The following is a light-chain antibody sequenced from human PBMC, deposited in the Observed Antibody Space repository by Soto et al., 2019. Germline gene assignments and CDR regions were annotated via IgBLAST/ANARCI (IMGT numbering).Light chain of an antibody. CDR2: LGS. V-gene: IGKV2-28*01. CDR1: QSVLHSNGYNY. Sequence: DIVMTQSPLSLPVTPGGPASISCXSSQSVLHSNGYNYLDWYLQKPGQSPQLLIYLGSNRASGVPDRFSGSGSGTDFTLKISRVEAEDVGVYYCMQALQTPPTFGQGTRLEIK. CDR3: MQALQTPPT. J-gene: IGKJ5*01.